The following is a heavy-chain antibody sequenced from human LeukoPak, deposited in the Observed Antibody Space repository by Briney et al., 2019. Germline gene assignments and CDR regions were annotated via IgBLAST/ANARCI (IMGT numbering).Heavy chain of an antibody. CDR1: GFTFDDYA. V-gene: IGHV3-43*02. CDR2: ISGDGGST. J-gene: IGHJ4*02. D-gene: IGHD6-13*01. Sequence: GGSLRLSCAASGFTFDDYAMQWVRQVPGKGLEWVSLISGDGGSTYYADSVKGRFTISRDNSKNSLYLQMNSLRTEDTALYYCAKLRDSSSWSHFDYWGQGTLVTVSS. CDR3: AKLRDSSSWSHFDY.